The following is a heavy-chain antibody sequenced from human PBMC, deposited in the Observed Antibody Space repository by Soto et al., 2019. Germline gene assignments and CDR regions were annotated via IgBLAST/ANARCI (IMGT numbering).Heavy chain of an antibody. CDR2: IYPGDFDT. D-gene: IGHD5-12*01. V-gene: IGHV5-51*01. CDR3: AAGDKWILDY. CDR1: EYSFSIYW. J-gene: IGHJ4*02. Sequence: GESLRNWYKGSEYSFSIYWIGWVRQMSGKGLEWMGIIYPGDFDTIYSPSFQGQVTISADKSISTAYLQWSSLKASDTAMYYCAAGDKWILDYWGQGTLVTVSS.